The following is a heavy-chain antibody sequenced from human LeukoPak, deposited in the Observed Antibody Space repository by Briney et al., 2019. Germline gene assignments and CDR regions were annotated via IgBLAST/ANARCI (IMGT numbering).Heavy chain of an antibody. J-gene: IGHJ6*02. CDR3: ARGPPRYGTGSRMDV. D-gene: IGHD3-10*01. CDR2: INTNTGNP. V-gene: IGHV7-4-1*02. Sequence: ASVKVSCKASGHTFTSYGISWVRQAPGQGLEWMGWINTNTGNPTYAQGFTGRFVFSLDTSVSTAYLQISSLKAEDTAVYYCARGPPRYGTGSRMDVWGQGTTVTVSS. CDR1: GHTFTSYG.